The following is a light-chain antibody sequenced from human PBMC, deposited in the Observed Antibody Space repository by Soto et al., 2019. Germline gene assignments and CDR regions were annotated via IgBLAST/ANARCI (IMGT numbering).Light chain of an antibody. CDR3: QQYGSSPYT. CDR2: GAS. V-gene: IGKV3-20*01. Sequence: EIVLTQYPGTLSLSPGERATLSCRASQSVSSSYLAWYQQKPGQAPRLLIYGASSRATGIPDRFSGSGSGTDFTLTISRLEPEDFAVYYCQQYGSSPYTFGQGTKREIK. J-gene: IGKJ2*01. CDR1: QSVSSSY.